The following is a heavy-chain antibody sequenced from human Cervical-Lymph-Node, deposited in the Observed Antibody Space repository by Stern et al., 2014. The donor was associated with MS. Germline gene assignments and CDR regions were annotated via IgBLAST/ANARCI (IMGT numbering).Heavy chain of an antibody. CDR1: GGSFSGYY. CDR3: ARAPITIGAFDI. CDR2: INHSGST. Sequence: QLQLQQWGAGLLKPSETLSLTCAVYGGSFSGYYWSWIRQPPGKGLEWIGEINHSGSTNYNPSLKSRVTISVDTSKNQFSLKLSSVTAADTAVYYCARAPITIGAFDIWGQGTMVTVSS. J-gene: IGHJ3*02. V-gene: IGHV4-34*01. D-gene: IGHD3-10*01.